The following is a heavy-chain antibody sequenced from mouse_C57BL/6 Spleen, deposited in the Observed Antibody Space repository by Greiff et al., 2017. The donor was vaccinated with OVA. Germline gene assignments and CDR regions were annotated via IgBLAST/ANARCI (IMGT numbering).Heavy chain of an antibody. Sequence: EVKVEESGGGLVQPGGSLKLSCAASGIDFSRYWMSWVRRAPGKGLEWIGEINPDSSTINYAPSLKDKFIISRDNAKNTLYLQMSKVRSDDTALYYCARLSTTVGDWYFDVWGTGTTVTVSS. CDR3: ARLSTTVGDWYFDV. D-gene: IGHD1-1*01. V-gene: IGHV4-1*01. CDR1: GIDFSRYW. J-gene: IGHJ1*03. CDR2: INPDSSTI.